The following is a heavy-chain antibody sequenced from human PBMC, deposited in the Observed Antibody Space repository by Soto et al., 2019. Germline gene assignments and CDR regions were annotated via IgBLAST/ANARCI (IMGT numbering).Heavy chain of an antibody. Sequence: QVQLVQSGAEVKKPGSSVKVSCKASGGTFSSYAISWVRQAPGQGLEWMGGIITIFGTANYAQKFQGRVTITADESTSTAYMELSSLRSEDTAVYYCAREFRYSYGYSPAFYYYYYGMDVWGQGTTVTVSS. CDR2: IITIFGTA. CDR3: AREFRYSYGYSPAFYYYYYGMDV. V-gene: IGHV1-69*01. J-gene: IGHJ6*02. D-gene: IGHD5-18*01. CDR1: GGTFSSYA.